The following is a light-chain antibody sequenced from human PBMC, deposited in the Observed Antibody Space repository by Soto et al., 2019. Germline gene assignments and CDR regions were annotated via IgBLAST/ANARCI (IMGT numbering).Light chain of an antibody. V-gene: IGKV1-33*01. CDR3: QQYETLPT. CDR2: DAS. Sequence: DIQRTQSPSSLAASVEDGVTSACQASQNINNYLNWYQQKPGRAPKLLIYDASNLEAGVPSRFRGSGTGTDFTFTISRLQPEDIAPYYCQQYETLPTFGQGTRLEIK. CDR1: QNINNY. J-gene: IGKJ5*01.